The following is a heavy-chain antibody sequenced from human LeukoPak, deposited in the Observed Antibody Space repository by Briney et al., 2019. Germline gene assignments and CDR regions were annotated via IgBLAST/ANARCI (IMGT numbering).Heavy chain of an antibody. Sequence: GGSLRLSCAASGFTFSDYYVSRIRQAPGKGLEWLSYLSTSSSFTYYADSVKGRFTISRDNAKNSLYLQMNSLRAEDTAVYYCARHWETSSWYVDYWGQGTRVTVSS. D-gene: IGHD6-13*01. V-gene: IGHV3-11*03. CDR1: GFTFSDYY. J-gene: IGHJ4*02. CDR2: LSTSSSFT. CDR3: ARHWETSSWYVDY.